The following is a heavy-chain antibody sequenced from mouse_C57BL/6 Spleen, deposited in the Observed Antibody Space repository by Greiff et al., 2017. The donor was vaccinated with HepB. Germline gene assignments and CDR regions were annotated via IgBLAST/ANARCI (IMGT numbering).Heavy chain of an antibody. V-gene: IGHV1-26*01. CDR1: GYTFTDYY. D-gene: IGHD1-1*01. Sequence: VQLQQSGPELVKPGASVKISCKASGYTFTDYYMNWVKQSHGKSLEWIGDINPNNGGTSYNQKFKGKATLTVDKSSSTAYMELRSLTSEDSAVYYWAREGGVLRAMDYWGQGTSVTVSS. CDR2: INPNNGGT. CDR3: AREGGVLRAMDY. J-gene: IGHJ4*01.